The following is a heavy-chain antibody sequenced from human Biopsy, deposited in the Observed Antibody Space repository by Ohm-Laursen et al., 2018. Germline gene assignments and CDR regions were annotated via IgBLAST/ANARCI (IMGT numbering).Heavy chain of an antibody. V-gene: IGHV4-59*12. Sequence: ETLSLTCTVSGGSISSYYWMWIRQPPGKGLEWIGYIHHAQSATYSPSLKSRVTISVDTSKNQFSLKLNSVTAADTAVYYCARGSNWNDWSFDYWGQGTVVTVPS. D-gene: IGHD1-20*01. CDR2: IHHAQSA. CDR3: ARGSNWNDWSFDY. CDR1: GGSISSYY. J-gene: IGHJ4*02.